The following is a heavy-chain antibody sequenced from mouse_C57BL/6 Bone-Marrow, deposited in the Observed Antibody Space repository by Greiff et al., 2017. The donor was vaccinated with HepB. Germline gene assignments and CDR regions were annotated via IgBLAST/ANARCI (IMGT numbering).Heavy chain of an antibody. CDR3: ARGIYGNLSY. CDR1: GFSLTSYG. V-gene: IGHV2-2*01. CDR2: IWSGGST. D-gene: IGHD2-1*01. J-gene: IGHJ3*01. Sequence: VQLVESGPGLVQPSQRLSITCTVSGFSLTSYGVHWVRQSPGKGLEWLGVIWSGGSTDYNAAFISRLSISKDNSKSQVFFKMNSLQADDTAIYYCARGIYGNLSYWGQGTLVTVSA.